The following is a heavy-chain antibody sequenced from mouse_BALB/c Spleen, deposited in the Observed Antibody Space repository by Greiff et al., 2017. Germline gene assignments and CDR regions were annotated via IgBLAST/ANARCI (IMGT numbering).Heavy chain of an antibody. CDR1: GYSITSDYA. D-gene: IGHD2-3*01. V-gene: IGHV3-2*02. Sequence: EVQLVESGPGLVKPSQSLSLTCTVTGYSITSDYAWIWIRQFPGTKLEWMGYISYSGSTSYNPSLTSRISITRDTSKNQFFLQLNSVTTEDTATYYCARTYDGYLYAMDYWGQGTSVTVSS. J-gene: IGHJ4*01. CDR3: ARTYDGYLYAMDY. CDR2: ISYSGST.